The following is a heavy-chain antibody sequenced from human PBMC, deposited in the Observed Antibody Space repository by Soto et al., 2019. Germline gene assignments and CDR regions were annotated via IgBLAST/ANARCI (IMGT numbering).Heavy chain of an antibody. D-gene: IGHD2-2*03. V-gene: IGHV4-30-4*01. CDR3: AREGVDIDQVPYY. J-gene: IGHJ4*02. Sequence: QVRLQESGPKLVRPSQTLSLTCSVSGVSIRRGDCYWSWIRQSTGRGLEWIGYIYYNSVTNYNPSLRSRVTMSVDTSKNQFFLDLQSVVAADTAVYFCAREGVDIDQVPYYWGQGTLITVSS. CDR1: GVSIRRGDCY. CDR2: IYYNSVT.